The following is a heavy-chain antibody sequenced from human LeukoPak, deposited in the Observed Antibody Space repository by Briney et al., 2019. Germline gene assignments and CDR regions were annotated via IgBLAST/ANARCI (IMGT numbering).Heavy chain of an antibody. CDR2: INPNSGGT. CDR1: GYTFTGYY. CDR3: AREGSSSSWTYFDY. J-gene: IGHJ4*02. V-gene: IGHV1-2*02. Sequence: ASVKVSCKASGYTFTGYYMHWVRQAPGQGLEWMGWINPNSGGTNYAQKFQVRVSMTRDTSISTVYMELSSLRSEDTAVHYCAREGSSSSWTYFDYWGQGTLVTVSS. D-gene: IGHD6-6*01.